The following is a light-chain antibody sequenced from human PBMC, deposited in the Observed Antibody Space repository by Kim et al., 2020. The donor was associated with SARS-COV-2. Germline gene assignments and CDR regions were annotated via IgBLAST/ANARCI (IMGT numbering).Light chain of an antibody. CDR3: HQSSTLPHT. CDR2: YAS. J-gene: IGKJ2*01. V-gene: IGKV6-21*01. CDR1: QNIGTN. Sequence: SVTPKEKVTITCRASQNIGTNLHWYQQKPDQSPKLLIKYASQSFAGVPSRFSGSGSGTGFTLTIDSLEAEDAATYYCHQSSTLPHTFGQGTKLEI.